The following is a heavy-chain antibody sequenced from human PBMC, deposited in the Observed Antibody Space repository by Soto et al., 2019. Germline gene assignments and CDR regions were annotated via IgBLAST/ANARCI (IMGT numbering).Heavy chain of an antibody. Sequence: GSLRLYCAASGFTFSNYWMTWVRQAPGKGLEWVANIKEDGSEKHYVDSVKGRFTISRDNAKNSLYLQMNSLRVEDTAVYFCSRDVVVGAKALNYWGQGALVTSPQ. D-gene: IGHD2-15*01. CDR1: GFTFSNYW. V-gene: IGHV3-7*01. J-gene: IGHJ4*02. CDR3: SRDVVVGAKALNY. CDR2: IKEDGSEK.